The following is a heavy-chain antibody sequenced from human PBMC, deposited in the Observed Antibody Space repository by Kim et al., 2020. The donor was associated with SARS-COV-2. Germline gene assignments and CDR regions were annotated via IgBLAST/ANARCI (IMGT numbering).Heavy chain of an antibody. Sequence: SETLSLTCTVSGGSISSYYWSWIRQPPGKGLEWIGYIYYSGSTNYNPSLKSRVTISVDTSKNQFSLKLSSVTAADTAVYYCARGGYCSGGSCYSDYWGQGTLVTVSS. V-gene: IGHV4-59*13. CDR2: IYYSGST. CDR3: ARGGYCSGGSCYSDY. J-gene: IGHJ4*02. CDR1: GGSISSYY. D-gene: IGHD2-15*01.